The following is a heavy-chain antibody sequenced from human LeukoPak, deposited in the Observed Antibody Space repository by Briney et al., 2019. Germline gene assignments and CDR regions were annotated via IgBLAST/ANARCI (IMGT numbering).Heavy chain of an antibody. V-gene: IGHV3-48*03. J-gene: IGHJ5*02. Sequence: GGSLRLSCAASGFSLRSSEMNWVRQAPGKGPEWVAHINSADNVEYYTDSVRGRFTLSRDNAKDLLYLQMNSLRDEDTAVYYCARDTVNGPFVISLDLWGQGVLVTVSS. D-gene: IGHD2-8*01. CDR3: ARDTVNGPFVISLDL. CDR2: INSADNVE. CDR1: GFSLRSSE.